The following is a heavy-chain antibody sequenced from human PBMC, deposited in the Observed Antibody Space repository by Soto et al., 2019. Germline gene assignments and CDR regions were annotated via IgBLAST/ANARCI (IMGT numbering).Heavy chain of an antibody. J-gene: IGHJ3*02. CDR3: ARGYFDSRGYSNTFDS. Sequence: SATLSLTCSVSGASISSSYWSWIRQPPGNRLEWIGYIHHSGSTNYNPSLKSRVSISVETSKNQFSLKLRSVTAADTAVYHCARGYFDSRGYSNTFDSWGQGTMVT. CDR2: IHHSGST. V-gene: IGHV4-59*13. D-gene: IGHD3-22*01. CDR1: GASISSSY.